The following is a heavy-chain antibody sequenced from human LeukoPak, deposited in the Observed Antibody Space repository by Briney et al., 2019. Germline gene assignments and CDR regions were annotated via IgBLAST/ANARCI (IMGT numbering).Heavy chain of an antibody. D-gene: IGHD3-22*01. CDR1: SGSISSYY. J-gene: IGHJ4*02. CDR2: IYYSGSA. Sequence: SEALSLTCTVSSGSISSYYWSWIRQPPGKGLEWIGYIYYSGSANYNPSLKSRVTISVDTSKNQFSLKLSSVTAADTAVYYCARRDSSSYYFDYWGQGTLVTVSS. CDR3: ARRDSSSYYFDY. V-gene: IGHV4-59*01.